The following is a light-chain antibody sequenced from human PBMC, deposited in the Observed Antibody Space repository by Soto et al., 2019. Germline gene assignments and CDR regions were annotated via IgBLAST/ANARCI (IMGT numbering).Light chain of an antibody. CDR1: SSDIGSYNY. CDR2: EVS. V-gene: IGLV2-14*01. Sequence: QSALTQPASVSGSPGQSITISCTGTSSDIGSYNYVSWYQQHPGKAPKLMIYEVSNRPSGVSNRFSGSKSGNTASLTISGLQAEDEADYYCISYTSSSTPPPVVFGGGTKLTVL. J-gene: IGLJ2*01. CDR3: ISYTSSSTPPPVV.